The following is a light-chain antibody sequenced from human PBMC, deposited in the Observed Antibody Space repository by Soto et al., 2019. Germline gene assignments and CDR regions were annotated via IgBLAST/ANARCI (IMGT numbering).Light chain of an antibody. J-gene: IGKJ4*01. CDR1: QNINTF. V-gene: IGKV3-11*01. CDR2: DAF. CDR3: QHRDNWPPGAA. Sequence: EIVLTQSPAALSLSPGDRATLSSRASQNINTFLAWYQQKPGQAPRRLIYDAFKRATGIPARFSGSGSGTDFTLTISSLEPEDFAVYYCQHRDNWPPGAAFGGGTKVEIK.